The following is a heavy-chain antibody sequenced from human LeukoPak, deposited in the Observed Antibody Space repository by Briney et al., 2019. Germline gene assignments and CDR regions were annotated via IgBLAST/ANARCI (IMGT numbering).Heavy chain of an antibody. CDR3: ATPRDGGAYY. CDR1: GGTFSSYA. D-gene: IGHD4-23*01. Sequence: SVKVSCKASGGTFSSYAISWVRQAPGQGLEWMGGIIPIFGTANYAQKFQGRVTMTTDTSTSTAYMELRSLRSDDTAVYYCATPRDGGAYYWGQGTLVTVSS. CDR2: IIPIFGTA. J-gene: IGHJ4*02. V-gene: IGHV1-69*05.